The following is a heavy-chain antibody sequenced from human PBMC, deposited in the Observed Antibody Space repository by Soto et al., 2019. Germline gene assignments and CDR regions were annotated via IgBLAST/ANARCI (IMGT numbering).Heavy chain of an antibody. CDR1: GGTFSSYA. D-gene: IGHD5-12*01. Sequence: QVQLVQSGAEVKKPGSSVKVSCKASGGTFSSYAISWVRQAPGQGLEWMGGIIPIFGTANYAQKFQGRVTITADESTSTAYMELSSLRSEDTAVYYCASSRMATTPHYYGMDVWGQGTTVSVSS. CDR3: ASSRMATTPHYYGMDV. CDR2: IIPIFGTA. V-gene: IGHV1-69*12. J-gene: IGHJ6*02.